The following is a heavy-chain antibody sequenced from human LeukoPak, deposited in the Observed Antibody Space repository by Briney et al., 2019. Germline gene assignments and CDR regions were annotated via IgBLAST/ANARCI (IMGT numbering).Heavy chain of an antibody. D-gene: IGHD2-21*01. CDR2: ISYDENNK. CDR3: AVIVGRWDHLDR. J-gene: IGHJ5*02. CDR1: GFTFSSHG. Sequence: PGGSLRLSCAASGFTFSSHGMHWVRQAPGKGLEWVAVISYDENNKYYADSVKGRFTISRDNSKNMVYLQMSSLTVEDTAVYYCAVIVGRWDHLDRWGQGTLVTVSS. V-gene: IGHV3-30*03.